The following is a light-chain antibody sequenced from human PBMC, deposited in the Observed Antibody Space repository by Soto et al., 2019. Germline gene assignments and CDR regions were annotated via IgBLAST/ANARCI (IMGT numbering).Light chain of an antibody. V-gene: IGLV2-11*01. CDR1: SSDVGNYNY. Sequence: QSALTQPHSVSGSPGQSVTISCSGTSSDVGNYNYVSWYQHHPGKAPKLMIYDVTTRPSGVPDRFSGSKSGNTASLTISGLQAEDEADFYCCSYAGSYTWVFGGGTKLTAL. J-gene: IGLJ3*02. CDR2: DVT. CDR3: CSYAGSYTWV.